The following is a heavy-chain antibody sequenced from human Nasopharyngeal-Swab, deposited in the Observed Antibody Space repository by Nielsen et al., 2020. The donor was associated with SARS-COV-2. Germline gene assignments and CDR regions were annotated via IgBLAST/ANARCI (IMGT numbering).Heavy chain of an antibody. D-gene: IGHD5-12*01. V-gene: IGHV4-59*13. J-gene: IGHJ6*02. Sequence: SETLSLTCTVSGGSISSYYWSWIRQPPGKGLEWIGYIYYSGSTNYNPSLKSRVTISVDTSKNQFSLKLSSVTAADTAVYYCARGQDSGYDYDYYYDMDVWGQGTTVTVSS. CDR1: GGSISSYY. CDR3: ARGQDSGYDYDYYYDMDV. CDR2: IYYSGST.